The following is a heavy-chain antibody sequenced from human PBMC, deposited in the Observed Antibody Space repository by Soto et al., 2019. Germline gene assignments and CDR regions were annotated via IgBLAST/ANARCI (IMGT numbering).Heavy chain of an antibody. D-gene: IGHD3-22*01. Sequence: ASVKVSCKASGHTFTGYYMHWVRQAPGQGLEWMGRIIPILGIANYAQKFQGRVTITADKSTSTAYMELSSLRSEDTAVYYCAREDNLPLLRAEYFQLWGQGTLVTVSS. V-gene: IGHV1-69*04. CDR1: GHTFTGYY. CDR2: IIPILGIA. J-gene: IGHJ1*01. CDR3: AREDNLPLLRAEYFQL.